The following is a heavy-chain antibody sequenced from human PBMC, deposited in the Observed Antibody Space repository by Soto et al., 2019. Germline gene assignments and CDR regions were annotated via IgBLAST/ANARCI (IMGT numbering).Heavy chain of an antibody. Sequence: SETLSLTCTVSGGSISSYYWSWIRQPPGKGLEWIGYTYYRGSTNYNPSLNSRVTISVDTSKSQFSLELSPVTAADTAVYYCARRRAAGKEYYDYGMDVWGQGTTVTFSS. V-gene: IGHV4-59*08. CDR3: ARRRAAGKEYYDYGMDV. CDR1: GGSISSYY. D-gene: IGHD6-13*01. CDR2: TYYRGST. J-gene: IGHJ6*02.